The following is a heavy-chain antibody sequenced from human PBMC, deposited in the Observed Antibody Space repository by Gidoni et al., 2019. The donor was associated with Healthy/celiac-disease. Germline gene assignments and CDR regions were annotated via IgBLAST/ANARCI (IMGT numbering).Heavy chain of an antibody. J-gene: IGHJ4*02. CDR3: AYNSGYGKGFEIDY. D-gene: IGHD5-18*01. Sequence: AQLVQSGAEVKKPGESLRSSCKASGYSSTSYYISWVRQMPGKGLEGMGRIDPSDSYTNYSPSFQGHVTISGDKSISTAYLQWSSLKASDTGMYYCAYNSGYGKGFEIDYWGQGTLVTVSS. CDR1: GYSSTSYY. CDR2: IDPSDSYT. V-gene: IGHV5-10-1*03.